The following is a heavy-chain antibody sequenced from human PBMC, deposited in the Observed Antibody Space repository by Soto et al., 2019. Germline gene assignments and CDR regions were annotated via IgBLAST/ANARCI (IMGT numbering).Heavy chain of an antibody. Sequence: QVQLVQSGAEVKKPGASVKVSCKASGYTFTSYAMHWVRQAPGQRLEWMGWINAGNGNTKFSQKFQGRVTITRDTSASTAYMELSSLRSEDTAVYYCARALGGDLGYCSGGSCSEFDYWGQGTLVTVSS. CDR1: GYTFTSYA. CDR2: INAGNGNT. V-gene: IGHV1-3*01. CDR3: ARALGGDLGYCSGGSCSEFDY. D-gene: IGHD2-15*01. J-gene: IGHJ4*02.